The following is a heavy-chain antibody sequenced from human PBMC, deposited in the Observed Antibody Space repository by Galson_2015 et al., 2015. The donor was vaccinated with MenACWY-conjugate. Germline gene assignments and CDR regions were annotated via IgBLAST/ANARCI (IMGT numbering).Heavy chain of an antibody. D-gene: IGHD5-12*01. CDR3: TTDRSWYGGYVFSDY. CDR1: GFTFGDYA. CDR2: IRSKAYGGTT. Sequence: SLRLSCAASGFTFGDYAMSWFRQAPGKGLEWVGFIRSKAYGGTTEYAASVKGRFTISRDDSKSIAYLQMNSLKTEDTAVYYCTTDRSWYGGYVFSDYWGQGTLVTVSS. V-gene: IGHV3-49*03. J-gene: IGHJ4*02.